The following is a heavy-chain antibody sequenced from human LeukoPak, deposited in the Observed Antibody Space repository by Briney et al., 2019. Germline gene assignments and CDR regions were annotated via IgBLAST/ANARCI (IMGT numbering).Heavy chain of an antibody. CDR3: ARDPIGNYFDY. V-gene: IGHV4-59*01. CDR2: FYYSGST. J-gene: IGHJ4*02. D-gene: IGHD1-26*01. CDR1: GGSISPYF. Sequence: SETLSLTCTVSGGSISPYFWSWIRQPPGKGPEWIGYFYYSGSTNYNPSLKSRVTISGDTSKNQFSLKLSSVTAADTAVYYCARDPIGNYFDYWGQGTLVTVSS.